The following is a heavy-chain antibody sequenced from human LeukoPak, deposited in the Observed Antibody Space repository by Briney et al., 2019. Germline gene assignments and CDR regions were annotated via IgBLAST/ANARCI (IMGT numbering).Heavy chain of an antibody. CDR1: GYTFIVYF. V-gene: IGHV1-2*02. CDR2: INRNSGVT. Sequence: GASVKVSCKASGYTFIVYFIHWMRQTPGQGLEWLGWINRNSGVTRYAQKFQDRVTMTRDTAAYMELSSLKSDDTAVYYCVRAISGTLGGAFDIWGQGTAVTVSS. J-gene: IGHJ3*02. CDR3: VRAISGTLGGAFDI. D-gene: IGHD1-7*01.